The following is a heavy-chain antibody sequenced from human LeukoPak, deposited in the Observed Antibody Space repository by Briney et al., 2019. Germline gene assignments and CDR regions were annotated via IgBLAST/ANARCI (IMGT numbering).Heavy chain of an antibody. CDR1: DGSISSALYY. CDR3: AGGSTSAYYYYMDV. Sequence: SETLSLTCTVSDGSISSALYYWSWIRQPAGKGLEWIGRIYTSGSTNYNPSLKSRVTMSVDTSKNQFSLKLSSVTAADTAVYYCAGGSTSAYYYYMDVWGKGTTVTVSS. V-gene: IGHV4-61*02. CDR2: IYTSGST. J-gene: IGHJ6*03. D-gene: IGHD2-2*01.